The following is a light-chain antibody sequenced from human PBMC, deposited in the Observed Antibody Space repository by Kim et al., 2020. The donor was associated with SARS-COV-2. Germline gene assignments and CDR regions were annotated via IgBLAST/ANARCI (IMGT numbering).Light chain of an antibody. CDR2: GAS. J-gene: IGKJ1*01. V-gene: IGKV3-20*01. Sequence: SPGARPTPSCRASQIVSNNYLAWYQQKPGQAPRLLIYGASSRTTGIPDRFSGSGSGTDFTLTISRLEPEDFAVYYCHHYGGSPRAFGQGTKVDIK. CDR1: QIVSNNY. CDR3: HHYGGSPRA.